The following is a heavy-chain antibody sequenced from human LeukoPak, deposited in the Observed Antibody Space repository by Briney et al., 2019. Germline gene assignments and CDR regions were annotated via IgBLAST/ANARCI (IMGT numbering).Heavy chain of an antibody. CDR3: ARREDSSSWYYFAY. J-gene: IGHJ4*02. CDR2: IYPSDSGT. V-gene: IGHV5-51*01. Sequence: GESLKSSCKASGNSFTSNWSGCVRQIPRKGLEWMGIIYPSDSGTSYSPSFQGQVTISADKAISTAYLQWSSLKASDTAMYYCARREDSSSWYYFAYWGQGTLVTVSS. CDR1: GNSFTSNW. D-gene: IGHD6-13*01.